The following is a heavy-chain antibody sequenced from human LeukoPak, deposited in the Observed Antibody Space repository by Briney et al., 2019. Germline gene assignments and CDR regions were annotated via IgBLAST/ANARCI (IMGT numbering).Heavy chain of an antibody. CDR1: GFTFSNYA. Sequence: GGSLRLSCAATGFTFSNYAMHWVRQAPGKGLEWLAVITSDGINQHYADSVRGRLTISRDNSIKTLFLQMNSLGTDDTAVYYCARDGPYFGDYPYYFDYWGQGTLVTVSS. V-gene: IGHV3-30*04. CDR2: ITSDGINQ. D-gene: IGHD4-17*01. CDR3: ARDGPYFGDYPYYFDY. J-gene: IGHJ4*02.